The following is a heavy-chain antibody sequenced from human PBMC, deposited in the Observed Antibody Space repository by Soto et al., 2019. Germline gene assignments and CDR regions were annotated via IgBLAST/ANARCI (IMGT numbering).Heavy chain of an antibody. CDR1: GFSFRSYA. Sequence: DVQLLESGGGLEQPGGSLRLSCAVSGFSFRSYAMSWVRQAPGKGLEWVSVISDGGDTSYYADSVKGRFTIFRDNSKNTLHLEMNRLRGEDTAIYYCARGDGPQWLATLFFDSWGRGTLVTVSS. D-gene: IGHD6-19*01. J-gene: IGHJ4*02. CDR3: ARGDGPQWLATLFFDS. CDR2: ISDGGDTS. V-gene: IGHV3-23*01.